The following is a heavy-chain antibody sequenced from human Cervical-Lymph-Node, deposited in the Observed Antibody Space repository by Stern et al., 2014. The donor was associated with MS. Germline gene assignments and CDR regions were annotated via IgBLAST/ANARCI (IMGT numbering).Heavy chain of an antibody. Sequence: EVQLVESGEGLVKPGRSLRLSCATSGFRFSAHSMHWVRQAPGKGLEWVGVIRSKTSGGTTEYAASVKDRFTISRDDSRGSAYLQLNTLTTEDTGVYYCAREARMQHDDILAGHGGKHYYFYGMDVWGQGTTVTVSS. J-gene: IGHJ6*02. CDR1: GFRFSAHS. CDR3: AREARMQHDDILAGHGGKHYYFYGMDV. CDR2: IRSKTSGGTT. V-gene: IGHV3-49*04. D-gene: IGHD3-9*01.